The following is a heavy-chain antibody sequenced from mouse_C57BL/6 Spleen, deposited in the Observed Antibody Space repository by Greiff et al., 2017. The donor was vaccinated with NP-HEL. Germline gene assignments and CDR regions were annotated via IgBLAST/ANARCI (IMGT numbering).Heavy chain of an antibody. CDR1: GYTFTDYY. J-gene: IGHJ3*01. D-gene: IGHD2-4*01. V-gene: IGHV1-19*01. CDR2: INPYNGGT. Sequence: EVQLQQSGPVLVKPGASVKMSCKASGYTFTDYYMNWVKQSHGKSLEWIGVINPYNGGTSYNQKFKGKATLTVDKSSSTAYMELNSLTSEDSAVYYCTQNPYDYDGSPFAYWGQGTLVTVSA. CDR3: TQNPYDYDGSPFAY.